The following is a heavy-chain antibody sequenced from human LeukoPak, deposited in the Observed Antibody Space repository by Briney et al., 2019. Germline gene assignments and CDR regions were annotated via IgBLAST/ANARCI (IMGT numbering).Heavy chain of an antibody. CDR2: ISYDGSNK. Sequence: GGSLRLSCAASGFTFSSYGMHWVRQAPGKGLEWVAVISYDGSNKYYADSVKGRFTISRDNSKNTLYLQMNSLRAEDTAVYYCANNQVIVRGAQQYTFDYWGQGTLVTVSS. D-gene: IGHD3-10*01. V-gene: IGHV3-30*18. CDR3: ANNQVIVRGAQQYTFDY. J-gene: IGHJ4*02. CDR1: GFTFSSYG.